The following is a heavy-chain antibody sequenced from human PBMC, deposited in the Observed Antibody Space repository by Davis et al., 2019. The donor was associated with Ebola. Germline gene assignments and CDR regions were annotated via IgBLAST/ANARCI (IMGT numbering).Heavy chain of an antibody. CDR2: ISESGEDT. CDR1: GFNISSDY. J-gene: IGHJ4*02. V-gene: IGHV3-53*01. CDR3: ARDGYSGSYSFDY. Sequence: GGSLRLSCEASGFNISSDYVSWVRQAPGKGLEWVSSISESGEDTYYADSVKGRFTISRDNSKNTLYLDMNSLRAEDTAMYYCARDGYSGSYSFDYWGQGTLVTVSS. D-gene: IGHD1-26*01.